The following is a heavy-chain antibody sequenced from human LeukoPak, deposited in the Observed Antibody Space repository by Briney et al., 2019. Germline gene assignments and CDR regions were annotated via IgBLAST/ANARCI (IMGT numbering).Heavy chain of an antibody. D-gene: IGHD2-15*01. CDR3: AGALCSGGSCYTF. Sequence: SETLSLTCAVYGGSFSGYYWSWIRQPPGKGLEWIGEINHSGSTNYNPSLKSRVTISVDTSKNQSSLKLSSVTAADTAVYYCAGALCSGGSCYTFWGQGTLVTVSS. V-gene: IGHV4-34*01. CDR2: INHSGST. J-gene: IGHJ4*02. CDR1: GGSFSGYY.